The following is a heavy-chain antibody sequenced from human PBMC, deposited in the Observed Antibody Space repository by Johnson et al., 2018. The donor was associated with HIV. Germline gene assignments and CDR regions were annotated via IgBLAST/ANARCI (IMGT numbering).Heavy chain of an antibody. J-gene: IGHJ3*02. CDR3: ASISLGSEDDAFDI. D-gene: IGHD3-10*01. CDR2: ISYDGSNK. Sequence: QVQLVESGGGVVQPGRSLRLSCAASGFTFSSYTMHWVRQAPGKGLEWVAVISYDGSNKYYADSVKGRFTISRDNSKNTLYLQMNSLRAEDTAAHYCASISLGSEDDAFDIWGQGTMVTVSS. V-gene: IGHV3-30*04. CDR1: GFTFSSYT.